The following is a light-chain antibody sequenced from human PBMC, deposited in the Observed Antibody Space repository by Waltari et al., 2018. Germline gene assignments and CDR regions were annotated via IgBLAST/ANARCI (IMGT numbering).Light chain of an antibody. CDR2: KGN. V-gene: IGLV8-61*01. CDR3: SMYMGSGIWV. CDR1: SGSVSSTSY. J-gene: IGLJ3*02. Sequence: QTVLTQEPSLSVSPGGTVTLTCALSSGSVSSTSYATWYQQTPGLHPRTLVYKGNGRSSGVPDRFSGSILGNKAALTITGAQADDESDYYCSMYMGSGIWVFGGGTKLTVL.